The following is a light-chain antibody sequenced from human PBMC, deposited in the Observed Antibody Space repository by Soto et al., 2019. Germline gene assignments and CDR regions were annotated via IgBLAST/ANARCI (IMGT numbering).Light chain of an antibody. CDR3: HYYGNSDT. CDR2: GAT. CDR1: QSVSDNY. Sequence: QSTLSLSPGERAALSCRASQSVSDNYLAWHQQKPNHPPSLLNYGATKRGTGIPDRCSGSGSGTDFTLTISILEPEYSAVYYRHYYGNSDTFGQGTKVDI. J-gene: IGKJ1*01. V-gene: IGKV3-20*01.